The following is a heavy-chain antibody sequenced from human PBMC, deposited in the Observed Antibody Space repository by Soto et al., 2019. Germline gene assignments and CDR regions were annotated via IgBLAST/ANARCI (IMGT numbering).Heavy chain of an antibody. Sequence: PGGSLRLSCAASGFTFSSYAMHWVRQAPGKGLEWVAVISYDEGNRWYADSVKGRFSISRDNSKNTLYLQMNSLRPEDTAVYYCARDTVTQEFDYWGQGTLVTVSS. CDR2: ISYDEGNR. J-gene: IGHJ4*02. D-gene: IGHD4-17*01. V-gene: IGHV3-30-3*01. CDR3: ARDTVTQEFDY. CDR1: GFTFSSYA.